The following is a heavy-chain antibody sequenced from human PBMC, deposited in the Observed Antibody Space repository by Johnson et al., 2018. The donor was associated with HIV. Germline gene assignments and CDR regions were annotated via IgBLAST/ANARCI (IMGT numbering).Heavy chain of an antibody. CDR2: ISWNSGII. CDR1: GFTFADYA. Sequence: VQLVESGGGLVQPGRSLRLSCAASGFTFADYAMHWVRQAPGKGLEWVSGISWNSGIIGYADSVTGRFTISRDNAKNSLYLQMSSLRAEDTAWYHCAKDYWGGDCYAFDIWGQGTMVTVSS. D-gene: IGHD2-21*02. CDR3: AKDYWGGDCYAFDI. J-gene: IGHJ3*02. V-gene: IGHV3-9*01.